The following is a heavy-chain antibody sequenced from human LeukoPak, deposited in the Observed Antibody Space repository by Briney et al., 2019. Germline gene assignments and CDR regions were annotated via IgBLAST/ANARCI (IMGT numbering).Heavy chain of an antibody. J-gene: IGHJ4*02. CDR3: ARDTLDWSLFDY. V-gene: IGHV3-74*01. CDR1: GFTFSSYW. Sequence: GGSLRLSCAASGFTFSSYWMHWVRQAPGKGLVWVSRINSDGSSTSYADSAKGRFTISRDNAKNTLYLQMNSLRAEDTAVYYCARDTLDWSLFDYWGQGTLVTVSS. D-gene: IGHD2-21*01. CDR2: INSDGSST.